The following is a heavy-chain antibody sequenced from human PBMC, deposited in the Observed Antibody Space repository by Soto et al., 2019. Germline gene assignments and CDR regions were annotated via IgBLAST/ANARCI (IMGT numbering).Heavy chain of an antibody. CDR1: GFTFSSYA. V-gene: IGHV3-23*01. CDR2: ISGSGGST. Sequence: GGSLRLSSAASGFTFSSYAMSWVRQAPGKGLEWVSAISGSGGSTYYADSVKGRFTISRDNSKNTLYLQMNSLRAEDTAVYYCAKGEAVVVPAAALDYWGQGTLVTVSS. J-gene: IGHJ4*02. D-gene: IGHD2-2*01. CDR3: AKGEAVVVPAAALDY.